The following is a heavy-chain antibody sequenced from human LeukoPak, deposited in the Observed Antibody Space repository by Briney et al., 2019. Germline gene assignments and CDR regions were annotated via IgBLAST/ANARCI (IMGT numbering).Heavy chain of an antibody. D-gene: IGHD1-1*01. V-gene: IGHV3-23*01. CDR2: VGGGNSIT. J-gene: IGHJ4*02. Sequence: GGSLRLSCAATGFTFSTYAMSWVRQAPGKGLEWVSAVGGGNSITYYTDSVKGRFTISRDNSKNTVYLQMNSLRAEDTAVYYCAKGFWRYLDYWGQGTLLTVSS. CDR1: GFTFSTYA. CDR3: AKGFWRYLDY.